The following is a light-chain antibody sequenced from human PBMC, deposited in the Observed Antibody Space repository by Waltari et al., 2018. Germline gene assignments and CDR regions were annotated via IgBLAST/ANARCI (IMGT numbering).Light chain of an antibody. Sequence: QSALTQPASVSGSPGQAIIISCTGTGSDVGGYDYVSWYQQYPGKAPRLIIYDVYNRPSGVSHRVSGSKSDHTASLTISGLQAEDESVYYCSSYTSSGVVFGGGTKLTVL. CDR1: GSDVGGYDY. V-gene: IGLV2-14*01. CDR2: DVY. J-gene: IGLJ2*01. CDR3: SSYTSSGVV.